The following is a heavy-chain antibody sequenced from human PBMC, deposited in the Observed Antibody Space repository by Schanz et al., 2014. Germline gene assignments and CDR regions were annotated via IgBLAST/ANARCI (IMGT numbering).Heavy chain of an antibody. J-gene: IGHJ4*02. CDR1: GFTFSIYG. CDR2: MSWNAGSL. D-gene: IGHD3-3*01. Sequence: EVQLLESGGGLVQPGGSLRLSCAASGFTFSIYGMSWVRQAPGKGLEWVSGMSWNAGSLGYGDSVKGRFTISRDNAKNSLYLQMNSLTAEDTAVYYCARGVRIDYWGQGTLVTVSS. CDR3: ARGVRIDY. V-gene: IGHV3-9*01.